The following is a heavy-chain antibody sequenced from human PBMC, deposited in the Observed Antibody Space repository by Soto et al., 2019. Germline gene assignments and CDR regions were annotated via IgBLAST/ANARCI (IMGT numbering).Heavy chain of an antibody. CDR1: GYPVTAYY. CDR3: ARGGGVGVAGSAAFDM. Sequence: QLHLVQSGAVVKKPGASVTVSCSASGYPVTAYYMHWVRQAPGRGLEWMGGINPATGAAKYTQTFQGRVTVTRDTSTDTVFMELGGLTSEDTAVFYLARGGGVGVAGSAAFDMWGQGTLVTVSS. V-gene: IGHV1-2*02. CDR2: INPATGAA. J-gene: IGHJ3*02. D-gene: IGHD3-3*01.